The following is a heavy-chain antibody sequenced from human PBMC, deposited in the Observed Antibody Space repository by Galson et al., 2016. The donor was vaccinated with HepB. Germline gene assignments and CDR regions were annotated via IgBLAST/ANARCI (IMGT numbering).Heavy chain of an antibody. D-gene: IGHD5-18*01. V-gene: IGHV3-11*01. Sequence: SLRLSCAASGFSFSDHYMSWIRRTPGKGLEWVSYISSSGDVLYNAESVKGRFTISRDNAQNSLYLQMDDLRAEDTAVYYCARAPDTSSKVDVWGQGTTVTVSS. J-gene: IGHJ6*02. CDR1: GFSFSDHY. CDR3: ARAPDTSSKVDV. CDR2: ISSSGDVL.